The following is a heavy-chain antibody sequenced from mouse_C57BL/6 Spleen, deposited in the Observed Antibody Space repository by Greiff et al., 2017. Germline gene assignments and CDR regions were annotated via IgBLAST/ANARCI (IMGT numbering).Heavy chain of an antibody. CDR2: IDPANGNT. D-gene: IGHD2-4*01. CDR3: ARSDYDHYFDY. J-gene: IGHJ2*01. CDR1: GFNIKNTY. Sequence: VQLQQSVAELVRPGASVKLSCTASGFNIKNTYMPWVKQRPEQGLEWIGRIDPANGNTKYAPKFQGKATITADTSSNTAYLQLSSLTSEDTAIYYCARSDYDHYFDYWGQGTTLTVSS. V-gene: IGHV14-3*01.